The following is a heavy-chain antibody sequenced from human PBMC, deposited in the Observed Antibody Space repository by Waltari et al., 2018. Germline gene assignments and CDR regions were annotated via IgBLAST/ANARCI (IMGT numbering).Heavy chain of an antibody. Sequence: QVQLQQWGAGLLKPSETLSLTCAVYGGSFSGYYWSWLRQPPGKGLEWIGEINHRGTTNYNPSLKSRVTISVDTSKNQFSLKLSSVTAADTAVYYCARSRAGGYSTFLPSQYFDYWGQGTLVTVSS. V-gene: IGHV4-34*01. CDR3: ARSRAGGYSTFLPSQYFDY. CDR2: INHRGTT. CDR1: GGSFSGYY. J-gene: IGHJ4*02. D-gene: IGHD6-13*01.